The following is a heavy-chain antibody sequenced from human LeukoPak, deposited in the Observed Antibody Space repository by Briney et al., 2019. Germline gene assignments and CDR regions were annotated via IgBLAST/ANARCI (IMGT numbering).Heavy chain of an antibody. V-gene: IGHV3-33*06. CDR1: GFTFSSYG. D-gene: IGHD6-13*01. CDR2: IWYGGSNK. CDR3: AKSGSSSWYLDY. J-gene: IGHJ4*02. Sequence: PEGSLRLSCAASGFTFSSYGMHWVRQAPGKGLEWVAVIWYGGSNKYYADSVKGRFTISRDNSKNTVYLQMNNLRAEDAAVYYCAKSGSSSWYLDYWGQGTLVTVSS.